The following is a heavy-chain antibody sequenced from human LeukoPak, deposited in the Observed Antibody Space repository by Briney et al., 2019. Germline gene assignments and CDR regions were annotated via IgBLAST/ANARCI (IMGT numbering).Heavy chain of an antibody. CDR1: GNTFTGYY. CDR3: ARGYCSSTSCFGFDY. V-gene: IGHV1-18*04. D-gene: IGHD2-2*01. CDR2: ISAYNGNT. Sequence: ASVKVSCKASGNTFTGYYIHWVRQAPGQGLEWMGWISAYNGNTNYAQKLQGRVTMTTDTSTSTAYMELRSLRSDDTAVYYCARGYCSSTSCFGFDYWGQGTLVTVSS. J-gene: IGHJ4*02.